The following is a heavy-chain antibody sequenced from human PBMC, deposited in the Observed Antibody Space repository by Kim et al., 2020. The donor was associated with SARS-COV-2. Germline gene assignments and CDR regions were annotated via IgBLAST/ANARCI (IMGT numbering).Heavy chain of an antibody. Sequence: SETLSLTCTVSGGSISSYYWSWIRQPPGKGLEWIGYIYYSGSTNYNPSLKSRVTISVDTSKNQFSLKLSSVTAADTAVYYCARENRQQLLPRTGYSYGSTYYYYGMDVWGQGTTVTVSS. D-gene: IGHD5-18*01. CDR2: IYYSGST. J-gene: IGHJ6*02. CDR1: GGSISSYY. V-gene: IGHV4-59*01. CDR3: ARENRQQLLPRTGYSYGSTYYYYGMDV.